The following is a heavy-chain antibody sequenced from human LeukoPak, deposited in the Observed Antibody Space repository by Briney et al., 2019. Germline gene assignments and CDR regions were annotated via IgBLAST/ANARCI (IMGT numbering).Heavy chain of an antibody. J-gene: IGHJ3*02. CDR3: AREGEGELLGDAFDI. Sequence: SETLSLTCTVSGGSISSYYWSWIRQPPGKGLEWIGYIYYSGSTNYNPSLKSRVTISVDTSKNQFSLKLSSVTAADTAVYYCAREGEGELLGDAFDIWGQGTMVTVSS. CDR1: GGSISSYY. D-gene: IGHD1-26*01. V-gene: IGHV4-59*12. CDR2: IYYSGST.